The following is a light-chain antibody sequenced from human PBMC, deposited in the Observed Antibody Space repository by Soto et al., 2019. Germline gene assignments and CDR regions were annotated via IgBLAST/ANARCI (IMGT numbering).Light chain of an antibody. V-gene: IGKV1-39*01. CDR2: AAC. CDR3: QQSHSIPFT. Sequence: DIQMTQSPSSLSASVGDRVTITCRATQSISNYLNWYQHKPGEAPKLLMYAACTLQSGVPSRFSCGGSGTDFTLTISSLQPEDFATYFCQQSHSIPFTFGPGTKVDIE. CDR1: QSISNY. J-gene: IGKJ3*01.